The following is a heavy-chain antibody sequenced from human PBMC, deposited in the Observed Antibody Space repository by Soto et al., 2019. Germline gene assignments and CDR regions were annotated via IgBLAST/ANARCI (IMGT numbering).Heavy chain of an antibody. J-gene: IGHJ3*02. V-gene: IGHV4-4*02. CDR3: ARVHRDHGDYGGFFDAFDI. CDR1: SGSISSSNW. CDR2: IYHSGST. D-gene: IGHD4-17*01. Sequence: QVQLQESGPGLVKPSGTLSRTCAVSSGSISSSNWWSWVRQPSGKGLEWIGEIYHSGSTNYNPSLKSRVTISVDKSKNQFSLKLSSVTASDTAVYYCARVHRDHGDYGGFFDAFDIWGQGTMVTVSS.